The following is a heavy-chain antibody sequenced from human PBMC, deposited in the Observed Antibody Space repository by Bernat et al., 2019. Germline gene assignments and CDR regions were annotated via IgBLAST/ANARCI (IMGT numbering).Heavy chain of an antibody. D-gene: IGHD3-16*02. Sequence: QVTLKESGPVLVKPTETLTLTCTVSGFSLSNARMGVSWIRQPPGKALEWLAHIFSNDEKSYSTSLKSRLTISKDTSKSQVVLTMTNMDPVDTATYYCARIQGYDYIWVSYRYGHWFDPWGQGTLVTVSS. CDR2: IFSNDEK. CDR3: ARIQGYDYIWVSYRYGHWFDP. CDR1: GFSLSNARMG. V-gene: IGHV2-26*01. J-gene: IGHJ5*02.